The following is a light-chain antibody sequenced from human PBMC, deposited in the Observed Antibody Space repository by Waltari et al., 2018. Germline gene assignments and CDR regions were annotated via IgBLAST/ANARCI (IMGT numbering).Light chain of an antibody. V-gene: IGKV1-5*01. CDR3: QQYNSFWT. CDR1: QSINNW. J-gene: IGKJ1*01. Sequence: DIQMTQSPSTLSASVGDRVTITCRASQSINNWLAWFQQKPGKAPKLLIYDGSSLESGVPSRFSGSGSGTEFTLTISSLQPDDFATYYCQQYNSFWTFGQGTKVEIK. CDR2: DGS.